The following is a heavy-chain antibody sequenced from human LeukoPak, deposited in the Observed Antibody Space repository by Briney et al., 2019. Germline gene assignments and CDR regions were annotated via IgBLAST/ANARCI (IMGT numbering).Heavy chain of an antibody. CDR3: ARGRSPVGSDGMDV. D-gene: IGHD1-26*01. CDR2: IIPIFGTA. J-gene: IGHJ6*02. V-gene: IGHV1-69*13. CDR1: GGTFSSYA. Sequence: GASVKVSCKASGGTFSSYAISWERQAPGQGLEWMGGIIPIFGTANYAQKFQGRVTITADESTSTAYMELSSLRSEDTAVYYCARGRSPVGSDGMDVWGQGTTVTVSS.